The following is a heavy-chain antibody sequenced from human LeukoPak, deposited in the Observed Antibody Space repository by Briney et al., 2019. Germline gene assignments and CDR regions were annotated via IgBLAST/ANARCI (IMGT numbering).Heavy chain of an antibody. CDR1: GGTISSYY. D-gene: IGHD3-22*01. CDR3: AGEGIITMTRGDFDL. V-gene: IGHV4-59*01. CDR2: IYYSGST. J-gene: IGHJ2*01. Sequence: SETLSLTCTVSGGTISSYYWSWIRQPPGKGLEWIGYIYYSGSTNYNPSLKSRVTISVDTSKNQFSLKLSSETAADTAVYYCAGEGIITMTRGDFDLWGRGTLVTVSS.